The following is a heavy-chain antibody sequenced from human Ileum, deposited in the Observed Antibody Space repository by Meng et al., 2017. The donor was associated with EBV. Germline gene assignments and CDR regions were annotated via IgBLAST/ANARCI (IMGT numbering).Heavy chain of an antibody. CDR1: AYTFTGYD. CDR2: INPGSGNT. D-gene: IGHD1-26*01. Sequence: QLVQSMGEVNIPRASIKLSCNASAYTFTGYDIHWVRQAPGQRLEWMGWINPGSGNTKYSQKFQGRVTITRDTSATTVYMDLSSLRSEDTAVFYCARDGGFSVGATKYDYWGQGALVTVSS. V-gene: IGHV1-3*01. CDR3: ARDGGFSVGATKYDY. J-gene: IGHJ4*02.